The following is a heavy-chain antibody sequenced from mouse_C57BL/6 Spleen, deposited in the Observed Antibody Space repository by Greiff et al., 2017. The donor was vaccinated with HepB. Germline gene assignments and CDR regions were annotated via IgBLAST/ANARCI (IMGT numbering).Heavy chain of an antibody. CDR3: AGEYDGSYYYAMDY. V-gene: IGHV3-6*01. CDR1: GYSITSGYY. J-gene: IGHJ4*01. D-gene: IGHD1-2*01. Sequence: DVKLQESGPGLVKPSQSLSLTCSVTGYSITSGYYWNWIRQFPGNKLEWMGYISYDGSNNYNPSLKNRISITRDTSKNQFFLKLNSVTTEDTATYYCAGEYDGSYYYAMDYWGQGTSVTVSS. CDR2: ISYDGSN.